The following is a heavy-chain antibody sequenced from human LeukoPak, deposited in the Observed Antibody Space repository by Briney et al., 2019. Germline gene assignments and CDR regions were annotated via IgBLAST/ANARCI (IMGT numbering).Heavy chain of an antibody. CDR3: ARDGYSGSYYRLYYFFMDV. CDR1: GGSFSGYY. D-gene: IGHD1-26*01. Sequence: ETLSLTCAVYGGSFSGYYWSWVRQAPGKGLEWVSAISGSGGSTYYADSVKGRFTISRDNSENTLYLQMNSLRGEDTAVYYCARDGYSGSYYRLYYFFMDVWGKGTTVTVSS. CDR2: ISGSGGST. J-gene: IGHJ6*03. V-gene: IGHV3-23*01.